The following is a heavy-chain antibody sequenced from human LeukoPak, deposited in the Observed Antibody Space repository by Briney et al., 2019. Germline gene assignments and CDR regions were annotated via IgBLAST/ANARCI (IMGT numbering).Heavy chain of an antibody. V-gene: IGHV4-34*01. J-gene: IGHJ4*02. CDR2: VTPSGVV. CDR3: ARALYSEPSYLDS. Sequence: SEALSPPFAVYGGSFRGYYWTWIRPPPGKGLGWIGEVTPSGVVHYNPSLQSPVTISVDTSKNQFSLMVTSVTAADTALYFCARALYSEPSYLDSWGRGTLVTVSS. CDR1: GGSFRGYY. D-gene: IGHD3-22*01.